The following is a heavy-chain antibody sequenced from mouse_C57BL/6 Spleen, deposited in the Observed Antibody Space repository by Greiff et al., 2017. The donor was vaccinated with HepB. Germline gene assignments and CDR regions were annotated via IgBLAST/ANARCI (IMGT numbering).Heavy chain of an antibody. CDR2: IYPRSGNT. CDR1: GYTFTSYG. D-gene: IGHD1-1*01. Sequence: VQLQQSGAELARPGASVKLSCKASGYTFTSYGISWVKQRTGQGLEWIGEIYPRSGNTYYNEKFKGKATLTADKSSSTAYMELRSLTSEDSAVYFCARQSPYYYGSSYGYFDVWGTGTTVTVSS. V-gene: IGHV1-81*01. J-gene: IGHJ1*03. CDR3: ARQSPYYYGSSYGYFDV.